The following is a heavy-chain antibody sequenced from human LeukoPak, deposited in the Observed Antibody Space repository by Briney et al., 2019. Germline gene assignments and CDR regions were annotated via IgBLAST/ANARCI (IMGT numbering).Heavy chain of an antibody. D-gene: IGHD1-26*01. CDR2: IYPGDSGP. V-gene: IGHV5-51*01. CDR3: GMSGDRVPLQDDVFDV. Sequence: GESLKISCKVSGYSFTSYCIGWVRQMPGEGLEWMGIIYPGDSGPTYSPSFRGQVTISVDKSINTAYLQWSSLQASDTAMYYCGMSGDRVPLQDDVFDVWGQGTMVTVST. J-gene: IGHJ3*01. CDR1: GYSFTSYC.